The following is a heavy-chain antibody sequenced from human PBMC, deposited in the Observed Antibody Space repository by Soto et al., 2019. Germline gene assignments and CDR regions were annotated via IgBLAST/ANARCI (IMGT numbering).Heavy chain of an antibody. Sequence: ASVKVSCKASGYTFTSYYIHWVRQAPGQGLEWMAIINPNGGSTTYAQKFQGRVTMTRDTSTSTVYMELSSLISEDTAVYYCARRDGSGSLNWFDPWGQGTLVTVSS. CDR3: ARRDGSGSLNWFDP. D-gene: IGHD3-10*01. V-gene: IGHV1-46*01. J-gene: IGHJ5*02. CDR1: GYTFTSYY. CDR2: INPNGGST.